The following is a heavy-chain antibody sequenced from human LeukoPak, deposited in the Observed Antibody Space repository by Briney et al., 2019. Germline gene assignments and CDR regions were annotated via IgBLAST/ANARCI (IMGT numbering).Heavy chain of an antibody. V-gene: IGHV3-15*01. D-gene: IGHD1-26*01. Sequence: GGSLRLSCAASGFTFSNAWMRWVRQAPGKGLEWVGRIKSKTDRGTIDYAAPVKGRFTISRDDSKTTLYLQLNSLKTEDTALYYCTTEMGATIDYWGQGTLVTVSS. CDR1: GFTFSNAW. CDR3: TTEMGATIDY. CDR2: IKSKTDRGTI. J-gene: IGHJ4*02.